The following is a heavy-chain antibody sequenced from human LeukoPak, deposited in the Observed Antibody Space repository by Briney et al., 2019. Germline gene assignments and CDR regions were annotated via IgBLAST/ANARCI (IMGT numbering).Heavy chain of an antibody. J-gene: IGHJ4*02. CDR2: ISSSSSYI. CDR1: GFTFSNYC. CDR3: ARTPSAYDSRPNYDY. Sequence: GGSLRLSCAASGFTFSNYCMNWVRQAPGKGLEWVSSISSSSSYIYYADSVKGRFTISRDNAKNSLSLQMNSLRAEDTAVYYCARTPSAYDSRPNYDYWGQGTLVTVSS. V-gene: IGHV3-21*01. D-gene: IGHD3-22*01.